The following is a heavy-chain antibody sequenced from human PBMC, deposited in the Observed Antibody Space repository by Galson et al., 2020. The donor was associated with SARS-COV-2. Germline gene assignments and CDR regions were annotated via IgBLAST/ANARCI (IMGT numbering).Heavy chain of an antibody. V-gene: IGHV4-4*07. CDR1: NGSINSYY. D-gene: IGHD5-18*01. Sequence: ETSETLSLTCTVSNGSINSYYWSWIRQPAGKGMEWIGRIYSNGRTDYNPSLKSRVTMSVDTSKNHFSLDLNSVTAADTAMYYCARDLVGYTYSPAFDSWGQGSLVTVSS. CDR2: IYSNGRT. J-gene: IGHJ4*02. CDR3: ARDLVGYTYSPAFDS.